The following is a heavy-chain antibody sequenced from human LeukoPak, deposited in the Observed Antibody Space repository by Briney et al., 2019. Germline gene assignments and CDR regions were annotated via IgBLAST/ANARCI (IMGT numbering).Heavy chain of an antibody. CDR2: ITGSGGTS. J-gene: IGHJ4*02. V-gene: IGHV3-23*01. CDR3: GKESTQVIEVYFDS. CDR1: GYTLSSCA. D-gene: IGHD2/OR15-2a*01. Sequence: GGSLRLSCTASGYTLSSCAISCVRRAPRKGLQWGSSITGSGGTSYYADSVKGRFTISRDNSKNTLYIEMNSLRGDDTGVSFFGKESTQVIEVYFDSWGQGRLVTVSS.